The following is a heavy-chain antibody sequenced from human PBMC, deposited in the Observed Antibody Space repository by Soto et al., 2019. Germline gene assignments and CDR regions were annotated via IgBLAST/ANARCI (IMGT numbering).Heavy chain of an antibody. Sequence: ASVKVSCKVSGYTLTELSMHWVRQAPGKGLEWMGGFDPDDGETIYAQKFQGRVTMTRDTSTSTVYMELSTVTTADTAVYYCARGPHDNIVVVPAAAYYFDYWGQGTLVTVSS. CDR3: ARGPHDNIVVVPAAAYYFDY. V-gene: IGHV1-24*01. J-gene: IGHJ4*02. D-gene: IGHD2-2*01. CDR2: FDPDDGET. CDR1: GYTLTELS.